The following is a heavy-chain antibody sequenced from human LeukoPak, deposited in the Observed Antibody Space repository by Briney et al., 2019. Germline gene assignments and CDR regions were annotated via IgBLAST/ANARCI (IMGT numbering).Heavy chain of an antibody. J-gene: IGHJ4*02. CDR2: IWYDGSNK. Sequence: GGSLRLSCAASGFTFSSYGMHWVRQAPGKGLEWVAVIWYDGSNKYYADSVKGRSTISRDNSKNTLYLQMNSLRAEDTAVYYCARDHGVVTAILSRWGQGTLVTVSS. V-gene: IGHV3-33*01. CDR3: ARDHGVVTAILSR. CDR1: GFTFSSYG. D-gene: IGHD2-21*02.